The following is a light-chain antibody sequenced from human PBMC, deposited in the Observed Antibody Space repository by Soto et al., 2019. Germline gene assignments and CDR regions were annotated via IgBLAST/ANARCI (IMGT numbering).Light chain of an antibody. CDR3: QQLNSYPPIT. Sequence: EIVLTQSPGTPSLSPGERATLSCRARQSVSSSYLSWYQQKPGQAPRLLIYGAATRATGIPARFFGSGSWTEFTLTISSLQPEDFATYYCQQLNSYPPITFGQGTRLEIK. V-gene: IGKV3D-7*01. CDR2: GAA. J-gene: IGKJ5*01. CDR1: QSVSSSY.